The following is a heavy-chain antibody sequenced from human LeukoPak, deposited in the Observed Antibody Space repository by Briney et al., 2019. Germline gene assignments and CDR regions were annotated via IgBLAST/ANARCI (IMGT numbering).Heavy chain of an antibody. V-gene: IGHV3-30*18. D-gene: IGHD6-19*01. J-gene: IGHJ4*02. Sequence: PGGSLRLSCDAPGFTFGSHWMHWVRQAPGKGLEWVAVISYDGSNKYYADSVKGRFTISRDNSKNTLYLQMNSLRAEDTAVYYCAKVGGVAVAGDFDYWGQGTLVTVSS. CDR3: AKVGGVAVAGDFDY. CDR1: GFTFGSHW. CDR2: ISYDGSNK.